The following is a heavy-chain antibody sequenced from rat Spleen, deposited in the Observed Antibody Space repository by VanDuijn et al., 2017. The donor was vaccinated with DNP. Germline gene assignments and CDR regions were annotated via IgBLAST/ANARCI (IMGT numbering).Heavy chain of an antibody. J-gene: IGHJ3*01. CDR1: GYSITNNY. V-gene: IGHV3-1*01. Sequence: EVQLQESGPGLVKPSQSLSLTCSVTGYSITNNYWGWIRKFPGNRMEWIGHISYSGSTGYNPSLKSRISITRDTSMNQFFLQLNSVITDDTATYYCARTDYYSSYIPFAYWGQGTLVTVSS. CDR3: ARTDYYSSYIPFAY. CDR2: ISYSGST. D-gene: IGHD1-2*01.